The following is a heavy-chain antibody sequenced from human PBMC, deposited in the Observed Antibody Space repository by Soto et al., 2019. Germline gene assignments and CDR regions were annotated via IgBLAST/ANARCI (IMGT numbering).Heavy chain of an antibody. D-gene: IGHD5-18*01. CDR1: GFTFSSYG. CDR3: AKDKGYSYVFGSNSFDP. V-gene: IGHV3-30*18. Sequence: QVQLVESGGGVVQPGRSLRLSCAASGFTFSSYGMHWVRQAPGKGLEWVAVISYDGSNKYYADSVKGRFTISRDNSKNXXDLQMNSLRAEDTAVYYCAKDKGYSYVFGSNSFDPWGQGTLVTVSS. CDR2: ISYDGSNK. J-gene: IGHJ5*02.